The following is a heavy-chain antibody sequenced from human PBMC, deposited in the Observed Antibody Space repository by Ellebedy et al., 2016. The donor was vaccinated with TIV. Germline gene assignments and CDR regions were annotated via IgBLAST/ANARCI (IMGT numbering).Heavy chain of an antibody. CDR3: ARRGYCSGGSCASVPFDY. Sequence: GESLKISCAASGFSFSTYSFNWFRQAPGKGLEWVSVISGSGGSTYYADSVKGRFTISRDNSKNTLHLQMNSLRAEDTAVYYCARRGYCSGGSCASVPFDYWGQGTLVTVSS. V-gene: IGHV3-23*01. CDR1: GFSFSTYS. D-gene: IGHD2-15*01. J-gene: IGHJ4*02. CDR2: ISGSGGST.